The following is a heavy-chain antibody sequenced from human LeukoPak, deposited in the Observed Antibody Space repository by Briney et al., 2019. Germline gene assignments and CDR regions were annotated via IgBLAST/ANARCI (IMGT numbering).Heavy chain of an antibody. CDR3: ARDAGGRYYVPNWFDP. V-gene: IGHV3-21*01. Sequence: GGSLRLSCAASGFTFSSYSMNWVRQALGKGLEWVSSISSSSSYIYYADSVKGRFTISRDNAKNSLYLQMNSLRAEDTAVYYCARDAGGRYYVPNWFDPWGQGTLVTVSS. CDR1: GFTFSSYS. CDR2: ISSSSSYI. J-gene: IGHJ5*02. D-gene: IGHD3-10*02.